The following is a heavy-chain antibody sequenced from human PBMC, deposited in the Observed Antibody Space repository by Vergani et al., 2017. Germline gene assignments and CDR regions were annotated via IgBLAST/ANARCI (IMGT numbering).Heavy chain of an antibody. J-gene: IGHJ6*03. CDR2: IIPIFGTA. D-gene: IGHD3-3*01. V-gene: IGHV1-69*01. Sequence: QVQLVQSGAEVKKPASSVSVSCKASGGTFSSYAISWVRQAPGQGLEWRGGIIPIFGTANYAQKFQGRVTFTADESTSTAYMELSSLRSEDTAVYYCARSAIFGVVSPREYEAHTNYYMDVWGKGTTVTVSS. CDR1: GGTFSSYA. CDR3: ARSAIFGVVSPREYEAHTNYYMDV.